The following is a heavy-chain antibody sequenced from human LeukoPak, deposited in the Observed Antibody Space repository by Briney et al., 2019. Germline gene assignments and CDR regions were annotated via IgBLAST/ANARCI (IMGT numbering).Heavy chain of an antibody. J-gene: IGHJ4*02. CDR3: ARSCSSTSCPVDY. D-gene: IGHD2-2*01. Sequence: PSETLSLAXTVSGGSINSSSYFWVWISQPPGKGLEWIGSIYYGGSTYYNPSLMSRVTISVDTSKNQFSLKMISMTAADTAVYYCARSCSSTSCPVDYWGQGTLVTVSS. V-gene: IGHV4-39*01. CDR1: GGSINSSSYF. CDR2: IYYGGST.